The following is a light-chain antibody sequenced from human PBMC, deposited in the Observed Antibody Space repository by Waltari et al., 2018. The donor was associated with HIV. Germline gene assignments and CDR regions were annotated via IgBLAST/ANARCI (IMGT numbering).Light chain of an antibody. CDR1: QSLLFRSDNKNY. J-gene: IGKJ1*01. CDR2: WAS. V-gene: IGKV4-1*01. Sequence: DIVMTQSPDSLAVSLGERATINCKSSQSLLFRSDNKNYLTWYQQKPGQPPKLLIYWASTRESGVPDRFSGSGSGTDFTLTISSLQAEDGAVYYCQQYYSSPTFGQGTKVEIK. CDR3: QQYYSSPT.